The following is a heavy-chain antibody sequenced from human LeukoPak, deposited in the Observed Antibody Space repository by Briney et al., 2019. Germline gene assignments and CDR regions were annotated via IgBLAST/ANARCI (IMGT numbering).Heavy chain of an antibody. CDR1: GYTFTSYY. CDR3: ARAAPYTVTTGYYYYYGMDV. J-gene: IGHJ6*02. Sequence: ASVKVSCKAYGYTFTSYYMHWVRQAPGQGLEWMGIINPSGGSTSYAQKFQGRVTMTRDTSTSTVYMELSSLRSEDTAVYYCARAAPYTVTTGYYYYYGMDVWGQGTTVTVSS. CDR2: INPSGGST. D-gene: IGHD4-11*01. V-gene: IGHV1-46*01.